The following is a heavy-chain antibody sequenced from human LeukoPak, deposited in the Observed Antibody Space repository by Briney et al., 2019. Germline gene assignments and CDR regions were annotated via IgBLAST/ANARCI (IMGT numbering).Heavy chain of an antibody. CDR1: GYTFTGYY. CDR3: ARELRAMVRGRDWFDH. CDR2: INTNSGGT. V-gene: IGHV1-2*02. Sequence: ASVTVSCTASGYTFTGYYMHWVRQAPGQGLEWMGWINTNSGGTNYAQKFQGRVTMTRDTSISTAYMELSRLRSDDTAVYYCARELRAMVRGRDWFDHWGQGTLVTVSS. D-gene: IGHD3-10*01. J-gene: IGHJ5*02.